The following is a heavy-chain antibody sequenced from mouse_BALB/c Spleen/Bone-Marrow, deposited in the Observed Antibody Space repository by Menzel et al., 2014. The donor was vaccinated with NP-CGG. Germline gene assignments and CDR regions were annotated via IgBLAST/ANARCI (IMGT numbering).Heavy chain of an antibody. Sequence: VQLQQSGAELVKPGASVKMSCKASGYTFTSYNMHWVKQTPGQGLEWIGAIYPGNGDTSYNQKFKGKATLTADTSSSTAYMQLSSLTSEDSAVYYCARPGSSCYYAMDYWGQGTSVTVSS. D-gene: IGHD3-1*01. CDR3: ARPGSSCYYAMDY. V-gene: IGHV1-12*01. CDR2: IYPGNGDT. J-gene: IGHJ4*01. CDR1: GYTFTSYN.